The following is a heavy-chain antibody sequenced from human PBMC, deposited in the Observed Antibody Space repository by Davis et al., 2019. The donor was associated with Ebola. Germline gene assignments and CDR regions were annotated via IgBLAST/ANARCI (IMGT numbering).Heavy chain of an antibody. CDR1: GYTFTSYY. V-gene: IGHV7-4-1*02. J-gene: IGHJ4*02. Sequence: AASVKVSCKASGYTFTSYYMHWVRQAPGQGLEWMGWINANTGNPTYAPDFTGRFVFSLDTSVSTAYLQISSLKAEDTAVYYCARSCISPFCYFDFWGQGTLVTVSS. CDR3: ARSCISPFCYFDF. CDR2: INANTGNP. D-gene: IGHD2-15*01.